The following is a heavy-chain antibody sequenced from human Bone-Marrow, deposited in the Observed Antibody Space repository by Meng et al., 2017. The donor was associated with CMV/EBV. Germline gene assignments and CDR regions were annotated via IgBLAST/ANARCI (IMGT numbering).Heavy chain of an antibody. CDR3: ARDEQQHHGPSNY. J-gene: IGHJ4*02. CDR2: INPNSGGT. V-gene: IGHV1-2*02. D-gene: IGHD6-13*01. Sequence: ASVIVSCKASGYPFTGYYMHLVRQAPGQGLEWMGWINPNSGGTNYAQKFQGRVTMTRDTSISTAYMELSRLRSDDTAVYYCARDEQQHHGPSNYWGQGTLVTVSS. CDR1: GYPFTGYY.